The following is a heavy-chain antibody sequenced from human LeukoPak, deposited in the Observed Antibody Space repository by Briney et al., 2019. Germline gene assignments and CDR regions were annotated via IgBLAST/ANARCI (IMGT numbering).Heavy chain of an antibody. V-gene: IGHV1-69*13. J-gene: IGHJ6*02. CDR3: ARDGYSNYDYYYYGMDV. Sequence: VKVSCKASGGTFSSYAISWVRQAPGQGLEWMGGIIPIFGTANYAQKFQGRVTITADESTSTAYMELSSLRSEDTAVYYRARDGYSNYDYYYYGMDVWGQGTTVTVSS. D-gene: IGHD4-11*01. CDR1: GGTFSSYA. CDR2: IIPIFGTA.